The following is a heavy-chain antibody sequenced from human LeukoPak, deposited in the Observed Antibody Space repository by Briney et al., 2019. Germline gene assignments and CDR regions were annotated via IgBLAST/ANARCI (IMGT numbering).Heavy chain of an antibody. CDR2: ISSSGSTI. CDR1: GFTFSSYE. D-gene: IGHD6-13*01. CDR3: ARSPIAAAGMYDY. Sequence: PGGSLRLSCAASGFTFSSYEMNWVRQAPGKGLGWVSYISSSGSTIYYADSVKGRFTISRDNAKSSLYLQMNSLRAEDTAVYYCARSPIAAAGMYDYWGQGTLVTASS. V-gene: IGHV3-48*03. J-gene: IGHJ4*02.